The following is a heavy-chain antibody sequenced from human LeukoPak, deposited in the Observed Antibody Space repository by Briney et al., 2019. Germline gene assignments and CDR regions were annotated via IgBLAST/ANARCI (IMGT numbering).Heavy chain of an antibody. CDR2: IYHSGST. CDR1: GYSISSGYY. Sequence: SETLSLTCAVSGYSISSGYYWGWIRQPPGKGLEWIGSIYHSGSTYYNPSLKIRVTISVDTSKNQFSLKLSSVTAADTAVYYCARRRGRSYDILTGNSNYFDYWGQGTLVTVSS. D-gene: IGHD3-9*01. J-gene: IGHJ4*02. CDR3: ARRRGRSYDILTGNSNYFDY. V-gene: IGHV4-38-2*01.